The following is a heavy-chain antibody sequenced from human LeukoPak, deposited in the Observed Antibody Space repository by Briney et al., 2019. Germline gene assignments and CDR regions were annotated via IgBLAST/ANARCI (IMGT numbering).Heavy chain of an antibody. CDR1: GFTFSSYD. Sequence: GGSLRLSCAASGFTFSSYDMHWVRQATGKGLEWVSAIGTAGDTYYPGSVKGRFTISRENAKNSLYLQMNSLRAGDTAVYYCARGPETGDLDYWGQGTLVTVSS. CDR3: ARGPETGDLDY. CDR2: IGTAGDT. D-gene: IGHD7-27*01. J-gene: IGHJ4*02. V-gene: IGHV3-13*01.